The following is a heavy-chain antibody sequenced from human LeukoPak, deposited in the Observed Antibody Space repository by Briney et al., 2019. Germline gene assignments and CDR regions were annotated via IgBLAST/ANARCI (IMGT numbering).Heavy chain of an antibody. CDR1: XXXXXSGXXS. D-gene: IGHD3-16*02. CDR3: ARLLTDYDYVWGSYRVDAFDI. V-gene: IGHV4-30-2*01. CDR2: XXXXXST. Sequence: PSETLSLTCAVSXXXXXSGXXSWSWXRXXXXXXXXXXGXXXXXXSTYYNPSLKSRVTISVDRSKNQFSLKLSSVTAADTAVYYCARLLTDYDYVWGSYRVDAFDIWGQGTMVTVSS. J-gene: IGHJ3*02.